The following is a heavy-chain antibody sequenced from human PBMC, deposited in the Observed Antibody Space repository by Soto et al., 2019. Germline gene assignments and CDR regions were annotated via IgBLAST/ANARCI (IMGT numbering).Heavy chain of an antibody. V-gene: IGHV6-1*01. CDR1: GDSVSSNTAA. CDR2: TYYRSNWRH. D-gene: IGHD6-19*01. CDR3: ARGVAGSGFDL. J-gene: IGHJ4*02. Sequence: QTLSLTFSISGDSVSSNTAAWNWIRSSPSRGLEWLGRTYYRSNWRHDYAVSVKSRITVNPDTSKNHFSLQLNSVTPDDTAVYYCARGVAGSGFDLWGQGTLVTVSS.